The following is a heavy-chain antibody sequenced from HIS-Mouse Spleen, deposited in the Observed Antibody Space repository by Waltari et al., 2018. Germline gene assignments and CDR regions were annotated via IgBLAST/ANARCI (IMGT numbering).Heavy chain of an antibody. CDR3: EGVYGSGSYYFDY. CDR2: ISYDGSNK. D-gene: IGHD3-10*01. V-gene: IGHV3-30*03. Sequence: QVQLVESGGGVVQPGRSLRLSCQAPGFTFSSYGMHWVRQAPGKGLEWVAVISYDGSNKYYADSVKGRFTISRDNSKNTLYLQMNSLRAEDTAVYYCEGVYGSGSYYFDYWGQGTLVTVSS. J-gene: IGHJ4*02. CDR1: GFTFSSYG.